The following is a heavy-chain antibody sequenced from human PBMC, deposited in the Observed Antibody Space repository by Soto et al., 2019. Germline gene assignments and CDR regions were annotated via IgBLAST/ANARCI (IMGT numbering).Heavy chain of an antibody. Sequence: QVQLVQSGAEVKKPGSSVKVSCKASGGTISSYAISWVRQAPGQGLEWMGGIIPIFGTANYAQKFQGRVTITADESTSTAYMVLSSLRSEDTAVYYCARSKNRWRPGYYSSRDDAFDIWGQGTMVTVSS. CDR3: ARSKNRWRPGYYSSRDDAFDI. CDR2: IIPIFGTA. D-gene: IGHD2-2*03. J-gene: IGHJ3*02. CDR1: GGTISSYA. V-gene: IGHV1-69*01.